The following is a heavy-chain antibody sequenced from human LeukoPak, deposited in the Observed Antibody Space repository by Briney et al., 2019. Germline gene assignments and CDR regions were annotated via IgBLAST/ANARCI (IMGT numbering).Heavy chain of an antibody. Sequence: SSETLSLTCTVSGGSISSSSYYWGWIRQPPGKGLEWIGSIYYSGSTYYNPSLQSRVTISVDTSKNQFSLKLSSVTAADTAVYYCARLSRGLSFDYWGQGTLVTVSS. J-gene: IGHJ4*02. CDR2: IYYSGST. CDR3: ARLSRGLSFDY. CDR1: GGSISSSSYY. V-gene: IGHV4-39*07. D-gene: IGHD3-10*01.